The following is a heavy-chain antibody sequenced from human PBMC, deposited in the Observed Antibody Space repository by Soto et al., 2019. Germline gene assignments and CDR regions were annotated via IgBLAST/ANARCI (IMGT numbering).Heavy chain of an antibody. CDR2: IIPFFGSP. CDR3: ARYCSSTTCRKYHYYGMDV. V-gene: IGHV1-69*13. Sequence: GASVKVSCKPSGGTFGSYAISWVRQAPGRGLEWMGGIIPFFGSPNYAQKFQGRVTITADESTSTAYMELTSLRSEDTAVYYCARYCSSTTCRKYHYYGMDVWGQGTTVTVS. J-gene: IGHJ6*02. D-gene: IGHD2-2*01. CDR1: GGTFGSYA.